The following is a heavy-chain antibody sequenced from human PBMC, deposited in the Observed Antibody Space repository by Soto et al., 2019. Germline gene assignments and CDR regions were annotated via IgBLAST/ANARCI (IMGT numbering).Heavy chain of an antibody. Sequence: ASVKVSCKASGYTFTSYGISWVRQAPGQGLEWMGWISAYNGNTNYAQKLQGRVTMTTDTSTSTAYVELRSLRSDDTAVYYCARDHRLGYYYDSSGSGAFDIWGQGTMVTVSS. CDR1: GYTFTSYG. V-gene: IGHV1-18*01. J-gene: IGHJ3*02. CDR2: ISAYNGNT. D-gene: IGHD3-22*01. CDR3: ARDHRLGYYYDSSGSGAFDI.